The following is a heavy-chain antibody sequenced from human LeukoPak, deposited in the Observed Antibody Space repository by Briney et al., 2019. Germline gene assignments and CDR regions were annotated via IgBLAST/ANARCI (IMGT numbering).Heavy chain of an antibody. CDR1: GGSITGAVSSGYIATYF. D-gene: IGHD5-18*01. CDR2: ISHFGST. Sequence: SETLSLTCTVSGGSITGAVSSGYIATYFWSWVRQPPGKGLEWICYISHFGSTSHNPSLQSRVTLSVVSSMNQFSLKLSSMTAADTAVYYCARATYTYGYQDYYMDVWGKGTTVTVSS. CDR3: ARATYTYGYQDYYMDV. J-gene: IGHJ6*03. V-gene: IGHV4-61*01.